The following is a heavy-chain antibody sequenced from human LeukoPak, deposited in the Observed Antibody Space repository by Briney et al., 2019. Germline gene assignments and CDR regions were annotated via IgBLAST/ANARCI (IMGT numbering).Heavy chain of an antibody. J-gene: IGHJ5*02. CDR2: INSDGSAT. CDR3: KRDYGA. Sequence: GGSLRLSCEASGFTFSRYWMHWVRQAPGKGLMWVSRINSDGSATTYADFVKGRFTISRDNAKNTVYLQMNSLRVDDTAIYYCKRDYGAWGQGTLVTVS. D-gene: IGHD4/OR15-4a*01. V-gene: IGHV3-74*03. CDR1: GFTFSRYW.